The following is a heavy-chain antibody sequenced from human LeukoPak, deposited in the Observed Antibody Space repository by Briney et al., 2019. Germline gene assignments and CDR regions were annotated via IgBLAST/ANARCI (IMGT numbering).Heavy chain of an antibody. J-gene: IGHJ4*02. CDR1: GFTFSSYG. Sequence: PGGSLRLSCAASGFTFSSYGMHWVRQAPGKGLEWVAVIWCDGSNKYYADSVKGRFTISRDNSKNTLYLQMNSLRAEDTAVYYCAKGPSSSWQYYFDYWGQGTLVTVSS. CDR2: IWCDGSNK. CDR3: AKGPSSSWQYYFDY. D-gene: IGHD6-13*01. V-gene: IGHV3-33*06.